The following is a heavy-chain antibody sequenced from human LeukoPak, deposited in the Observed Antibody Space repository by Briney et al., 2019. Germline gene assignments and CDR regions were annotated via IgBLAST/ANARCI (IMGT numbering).Heavy chain of an antibody. J-gene: IGHJ6*02. CDR1: GFTFSSYS. CDR2: ISSSSSTI. V-gene: IGHV3-48*01. Sequence: PGGSLRLSCAASGFTFSSYSMNWVRQAPGKGLEWVSYISSSSSTIYYADSVKGRFTISRDNAKNSLYLQMNSLRAEDTAVYYCARDDAGTSQPLYYYGMDVWGQGTTVTVSS. D-gene: IGHD6-13*01. CDR3: ARDDAGTSQPLYYYGMDV.